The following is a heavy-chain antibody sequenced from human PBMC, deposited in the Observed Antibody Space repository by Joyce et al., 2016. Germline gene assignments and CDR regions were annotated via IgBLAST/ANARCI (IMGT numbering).Heavy chain of an antibody. D-gene: IGHD3-10*01. J-gene: IGHJ4*01. Sequence: EVQLVQSAAEVKKPGESLKISCKGSGYSFSNHWIVWVRRMPGKGLEYMGSVYVDDFDGRYSPSFQGQVTISADKSTNAAYLQWTSLKASDTAMYYCARMTSLVGGYFTYWGHGTLVTVPS. V-gene: IGHV5-51*01. CDR1: GYSFSNHW. CDR3: ARMTSLVGGYFTY. CDR2: VYVDDFDG.